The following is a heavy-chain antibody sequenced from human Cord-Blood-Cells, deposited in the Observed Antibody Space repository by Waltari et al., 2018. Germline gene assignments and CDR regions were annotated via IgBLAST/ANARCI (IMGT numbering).Heavy chain of an antibody. D-gene: IGHD3-16*01. J-gene: IGHJ3*02. CDR2: MNPNSGNT. V-gene: IGHV1-8*03. CDR1: GYTFTSYE. Sequence: QVQLVQSGAEVNNPGASVKVSCKAPGYTFTSYEIYWVRQATGQGLEWMGWMNPNSGNTGYAQKFQGRVTITRNTSISTAYMELSSLGSEDTAVYYCARGWGDACDIWGQGTMVTVSS. CDR3: ARGWGDACDI.